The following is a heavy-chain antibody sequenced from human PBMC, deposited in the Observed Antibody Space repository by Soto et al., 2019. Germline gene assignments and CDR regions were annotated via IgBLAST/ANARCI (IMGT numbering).Heavy chain of an antibody. CDR3: AREGDDVLRFLEWLSDGGRYFDY. D-gene: IGHD3-3*01. CDR2: IYHSGST. V-gene: IGHV4-38-2*02. J-gene: IGHJ4*02. Sequence: PSETLSLTCAVSGYSISSGYYWGWIRQPPGKGLEWIGTIYHSGSTYYNPSPKSRVTILVDTSKNQFSLKLSSVTAADTAVYYCAREGDDVLRFLEWLSDGGRYFDYWGQGTLVTVSS. CDR1: GYSISSGYY.